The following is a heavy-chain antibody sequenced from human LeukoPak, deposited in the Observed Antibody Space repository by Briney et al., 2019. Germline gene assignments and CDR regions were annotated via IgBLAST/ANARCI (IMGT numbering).Heavy chain of an antibody. D-gene: IGHD3-22*01. CDR1: GFTFSGFA. CDR2: ISGDGGST. J-gene: IGHJ4*02. Sequence: GGSLRLSCAASGFTFSGFAMSWVRRPPGKGLEWVSLISGDGGSTYYADSVKGRFTISRDNSKNSLYLQMNSLRTEDTALYYCARSYDSSGYYLDYWGQGTLVTVSS. CDR3: ARSYDSSGYYLDY. V-gene: IGHV3-43*02.